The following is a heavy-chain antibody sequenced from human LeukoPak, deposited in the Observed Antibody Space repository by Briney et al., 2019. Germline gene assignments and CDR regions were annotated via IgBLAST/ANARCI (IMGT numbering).Heavy chain of an antibody. CDR1: GFTFSDYY. V-gene: IGHV3-11*04. J-gene: IGHJ4*02. CDR3: ARQAMGRSYYDSSAAGVFDY. D-gene: IGHD3-22*01. Sequence: PGGSLRLSCAASGFTFSDYYMSWIRQAPGKGLEWVSYITGGGSTIYYADSVKGRFTISRDNAKNSLYLQMNSLRAEDTAVYYCARQAMGRSYYDSSAAGVFDYWGQGTLVTVSS. CDR2: ITGGGSTI.